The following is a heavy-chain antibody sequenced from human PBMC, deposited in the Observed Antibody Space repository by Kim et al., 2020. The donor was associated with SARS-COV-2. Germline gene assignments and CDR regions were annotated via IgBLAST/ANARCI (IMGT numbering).Heavy chain of an antibody. CDR2: IKSKTDGGTT. J-gene: IGHJ4*02. D-gene: IGHD3-3*01. Sequence: GGSLRLSCAASGFTFSNAWMSWVRQAPGKGLEWVGRIKSKTDGGTTDYAAPVKGRFTISRDDSKNTLYLQMNSLKTEDTAVYYCTTQIRFLEWLFSPRPIDYWGQGTLVTVSS. CDR3: TTQIRFLEWLFSPRPIDY. CDR1: GFTFSNAW. V-gene: IGHV3-15*01.